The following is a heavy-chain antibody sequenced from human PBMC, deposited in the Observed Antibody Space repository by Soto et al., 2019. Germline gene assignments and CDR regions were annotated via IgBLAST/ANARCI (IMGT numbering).Heavy chain of an antibody. V-gene: IGHV4-39*01. J-gene: IGHJ6*03. CDR1: GGSISSSSYY. CDR2: IYYSGST. CDR3: ARLRVDGDYIYYYYYMDV. Sequence: SETLSLTCTVSGGSISSSSYYWGWIRQPPGKGLEWIGSIYYSGSTYYNPSLKSRVTISADTSKNQFSPKLSSVTAADTAVYYCARLRVDGDYIYYYYYMDVWGKGTTVTVS. D-gene: IGHD4-17*01.